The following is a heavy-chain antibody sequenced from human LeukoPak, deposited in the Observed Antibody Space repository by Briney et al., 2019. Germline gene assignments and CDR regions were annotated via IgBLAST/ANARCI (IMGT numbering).Heavy chain of an antibody. CDR2: ISSSSSYI. D-gene: IGHD1/OR15-1a*01. CDR3: ARNNWGIDY. J-gene: IGHJ4*01. V-gene: IGHV3-11*06. CDR1: GFTFSDYY. Sequence: GGSLRLSCAASGFTFSDYYMSWIRQAPGKGLEWVSYISSSSSYIYYVDSVKGRFTISRDNARNTLYLQMNSLRAEDTAIYYCARNNWGIDYWGLGTLVTVSS.